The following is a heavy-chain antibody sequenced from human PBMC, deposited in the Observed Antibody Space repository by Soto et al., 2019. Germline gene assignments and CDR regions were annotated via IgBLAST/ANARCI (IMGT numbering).Heavy chain of an antibody. Sequence: QVPLVQSGAEVKKPGSSMKVSCKASGGTFSSYTISWVRQAPGQGLEWMGRIIPILGIANYAQKFQGRVTITADKSTSTAYMELSSLRSEDTAVYYCARDPRYCSSTSCYENNRFDPWGQGTLVTVSS. D-gene: IGHD2-2*01. CDR3: ARDPRYCSSTSCYENNRFDP. J-gene: IGHJ5*02. CDR1: GGTFSSYT. V-gene: IGHV1-69*08. CDR2: IIPILGIA.